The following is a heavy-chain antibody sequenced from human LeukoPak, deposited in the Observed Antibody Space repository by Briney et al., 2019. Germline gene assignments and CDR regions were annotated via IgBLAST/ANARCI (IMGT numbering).Heavy chain of an antibody. CDR3: ARGARAGYNLEPFDY. D-gene: IGHD5-24*01. CDR2: IYYNGGT. CDR1: GASITSYY. V-gene: IGHV4-59*08. Sequence: PSETLSLTCTVSGASITSYYWSWIRQPPGKGLEWIGYIYYNGGTKYNPSLKSRVTISVDTSKNQFSLKLSSVTAADTAVYYCARGARAGYNLEPFDYWGQGTLVTVSS. J-gene: IGHJ4*02.